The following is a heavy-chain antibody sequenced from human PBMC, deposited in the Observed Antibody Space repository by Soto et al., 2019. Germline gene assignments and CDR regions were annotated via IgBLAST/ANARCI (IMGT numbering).Heavy chain of an antibody. CDR2: INHSGST. D-gene: IGHD5-18*01. V-gene: IGHV4-34*01. CDR1: GGSFSGYY. Sequence: PSETLSLTCAVYGGSFSGYYWSWIRQPPGKGLEWIGEINHSGSTNYNPSLKSRVTISVDTSKNQFSLKMNSVTAADTAVYYCARDTEAAGYQYWGQGTLVTVSS. J-gene: IGHJ1*01. CDR3: ARDTEAAGYQY.